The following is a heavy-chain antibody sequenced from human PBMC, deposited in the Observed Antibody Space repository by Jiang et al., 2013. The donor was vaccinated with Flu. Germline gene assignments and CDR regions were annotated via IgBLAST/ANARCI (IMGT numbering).Heavy chain of an antibody. CDR2: IYYSGST. J-gene: IGHJ5*02. CDR3: ARHPEYSSSGAWFDP. Sequence: EWIGSIYYSGSTYYNPSLKSRVTISVDTSKNQFSLKLSSVTAADTAVYYCARHPEYSSSGAWFDPWGQGTLVTVSS. D-gene: IGHD6-6*01. V-gene: IGHV4-39*07.